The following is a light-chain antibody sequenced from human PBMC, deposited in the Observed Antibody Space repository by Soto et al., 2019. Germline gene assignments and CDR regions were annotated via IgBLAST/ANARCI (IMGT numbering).Light chain of an antibody. CDR3: SSYTSSSTPL. Sequence: QSVLTQPASVSGSTGQSITISCTGTSSDVGGYNYVSWYQQHPGKAPKLMIYEVSNRPSGVSNRFSGSKSGNTASLTISGLQAEDASDYYCSSYTSSSTPLFGGGTKLTV. CDR2: EVS. J-gene: IGLJ2*01. V-gene: IGLV2-14*01. CDR1: SSDVGGYNY.